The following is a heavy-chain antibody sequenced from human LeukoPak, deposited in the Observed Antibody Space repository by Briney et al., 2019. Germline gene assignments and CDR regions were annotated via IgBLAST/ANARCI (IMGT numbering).Heavy chain of an antibody. Sequence: GGSLRLSCAASGFTFSNYAMSWARQAPGKGLEWVSAISGSGGSTYYADSVKGRFTISRDNSKNTLYLQMNSLRADDTAVYYCAKDPSLPSGGISFDIWGQGTMVTVSS. J-gene: IGHJ3*02. V-gene: IGHV3-23*01. D-gene: IGHD2-15*01. CDR3: AKDPSLPSGGISFDI. CDR1: GFTFSNYA. CDR2: ISGSGGST.